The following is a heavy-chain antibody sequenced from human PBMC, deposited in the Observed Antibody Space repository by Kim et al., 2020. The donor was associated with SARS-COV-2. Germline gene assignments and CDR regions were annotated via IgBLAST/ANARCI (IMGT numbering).Heavy chain of an antibody. CDR1: GFTFSSYS. CDR2: ISSSNSYI. CDR3: ARDGITMVRGLAGY. V-gene: IGHV3-21*01. Sequence: GGSLRLSCAASGFTFSSYSMNWVRQAPGKGLEWVSSISSSNSYIYYADSVKGRFTISRDNAKNSLYLQMNSLRAEDTAVYYCARDGITMVRGLAGYWGQGTLVTVSS. J-gene: IGHJ4*02. D-gene: IGHD3-10*01.